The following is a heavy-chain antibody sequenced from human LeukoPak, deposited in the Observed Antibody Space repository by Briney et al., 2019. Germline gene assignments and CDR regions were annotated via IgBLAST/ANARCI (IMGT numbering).Heavy chain of an antibody. J-gene: IGHJ4*02. CDR2: ISSSGSTI. V-gene: IGHV3-48*03. Sequence: GGSLRLSCTASGFTFGDYAMSWVRQAPGKGLEWVSYISSSGSTIYYADSVKGRFTISRDNAKNSLYLQMNSLRAEDTAVYYCARESGRSVYFDYWGQGTLVTVSS. D-gene: IGHD3-10*01. CDR1: GFTFGDYA. CDR3: ARESGRSVYFDY.